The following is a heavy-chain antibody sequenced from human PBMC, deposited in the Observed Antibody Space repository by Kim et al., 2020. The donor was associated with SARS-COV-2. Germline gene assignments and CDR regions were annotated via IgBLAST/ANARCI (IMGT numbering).Heavy chain of an antibody. CDR1: GGSISSSSYY. CDR2: IYYSGST. J-gene: IGHJ3*02. D-gene: IGHD1-26*01. Sequence: SETLSLTCTVSGGSISSSSYYWGWIRQPPGKGLEWIGSIYYSGSTYYNPSLKSRVTISVDTSKNQFSLKLSSVTAADTAMYYCARRGRRATTGDACDIWGQGTMVTVSS. V-gene: IGHV4-39*01. CDR3: ARRGRRATTGDACDI.